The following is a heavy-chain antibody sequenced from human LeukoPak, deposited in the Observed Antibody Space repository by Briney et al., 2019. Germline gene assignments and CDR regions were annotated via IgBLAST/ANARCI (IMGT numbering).Heavy chain of an antibody. Sequence: GRSLRLSCAASGFTFSSYGMHWVRQAPGKGLEWVAVIWYDGSNKYYADSVKGRFTISRDNSKNTLYLQMNSLRAEDTAVYYCAKDDDFWSPGAYWGQGTLVTVSS. V-gene: IGHV3-33*06. J-gene: IGHJ4*02. D-gene: IGHD3-3*01. CDR3: AKDDDFWSPGAY. CDR1: GFTFSSYG. CDR2: IWYDGSNK.